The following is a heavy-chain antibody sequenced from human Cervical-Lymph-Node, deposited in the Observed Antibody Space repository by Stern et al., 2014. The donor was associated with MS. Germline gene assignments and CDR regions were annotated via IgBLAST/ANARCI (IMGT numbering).Heavy chain of an antibody. V-gene: IGHV4-59*02. CDR1: GDSVTSHY. CDR2: VHYTGAT. CDR3: ARDSKSFDGFDI. J-gene: IGHJ3*02. Sequence: EQLLESGPGHVKPSETLSLTCNVDGDSVTSHYWSWIRQPPGKGMQWIGYVHYTGATTFNPSLKPRVTMSVDTSENKLSLRLRSVTAADTAIYFCARDSKSFDGFDIWGQGT.